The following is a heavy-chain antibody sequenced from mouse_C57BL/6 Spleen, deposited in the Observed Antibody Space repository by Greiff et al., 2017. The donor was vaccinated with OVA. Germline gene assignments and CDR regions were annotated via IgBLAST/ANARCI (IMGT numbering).Heavy chain of an antibody. CDR3: ARRITRGNYFDY. V-gene: IGHV5-9*01. CDR2: ISGGGGNT. D-gene: IGHD1-1*01. J-gene: IGHJ2*01. Sequence: EVQVVESGGGLVKPGGSLKLSCAASGFTFSSYTMSWVRQTPEKRLEWVATISGGGGNTYYPDSVKGRFTISRDNAKNTLYLQMSSLRSEDTALYYCARRITRGNYFDYWGQGTTLTVSS. CDR1: GFTFSSYT.